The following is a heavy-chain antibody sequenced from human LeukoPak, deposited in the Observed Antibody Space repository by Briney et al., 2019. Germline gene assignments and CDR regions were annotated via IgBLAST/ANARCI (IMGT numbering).Heavy chain of an antibody. CDR3: ARDSPDCGSTARYKDCFDP. Sequence: SETLSLTCTVSGYSISSGYYWGWIRPPPGRGLEWIGSIYNSGSTYYNPSLKGRVTISVDTSKNQFSLKLSSVTAADTAVYYCARDSPDCGSTARYKDCFDPWGKGTLVTVSS. CDR1: GYSISSGYY. V-gene: IGHV4-38-2*02. J-gene: IGHJ5*02. D-gene: IGHD2-2*02. CDR2: IYNSGST.